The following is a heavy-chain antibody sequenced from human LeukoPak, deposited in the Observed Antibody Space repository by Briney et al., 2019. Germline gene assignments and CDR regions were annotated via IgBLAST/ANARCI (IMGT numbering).Heavy chain of an antibody. CDR1: GGSISSSSYY. J-gene: IGHJ4*02. V-gene: IGHV4-39*01. CDR2: IYYSGST. CDR3: ARRAENDEHYDSSGYYRNFDY. Sequence: KPSETLPLTCTVSGGSISSSSYYWGWIRQPPGKGLEWIGSIYYSGSTYYNPSLKSRVTISVDTSKNQFSLKLSSVTAADTAVYYCARRAENDEHYDSSGYYRNFDYWGQGTLVTVSS. D-gene: IGHD3-22*01.